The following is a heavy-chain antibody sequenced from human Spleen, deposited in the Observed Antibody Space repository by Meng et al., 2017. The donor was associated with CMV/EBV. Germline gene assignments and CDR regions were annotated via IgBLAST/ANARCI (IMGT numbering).Heavy chain of an antibody. CDR3: ARGYCSSTSCYTDLGENWFDP. D-gene: IGHD2-2*02. Sequence: SYAISWVRQAPGQGLEWMGGIIPIFGTANYAQKFQGRVTITTDESTSTAYMELSSLRSEDTAVYYCARGYCSSTSCYTDLGENWFDPWGQGTLVTVSS. CDR2: IIPIFGTA. CDR1: SYA. J-gene: IGHJ5*02. V-gene: IGHV1-69*05.